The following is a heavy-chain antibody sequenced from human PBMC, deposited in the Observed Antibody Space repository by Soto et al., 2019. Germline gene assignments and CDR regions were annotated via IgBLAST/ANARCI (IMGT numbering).Heavy chain of an antibody. CDR1: GYTFTNYG. CDR2: ISSYNGNT. CDR3: ARGPRYCSTTTCFSGVTWFDP. D-gene: IGHD2-2*01. V-gene: IGHV1-18*04. Sequence: ASVKVSCKASGYTFTNYGISWVRQAPGQGLQWMGWISSYNGNTNYAQKVQGRVTLTTDSSTSTTYMELRSLRSDDTAVYYCARGPRYCSTTTCFSGVTWFDPWGQGTLATVSS. J-gene: IGHJ5*02.